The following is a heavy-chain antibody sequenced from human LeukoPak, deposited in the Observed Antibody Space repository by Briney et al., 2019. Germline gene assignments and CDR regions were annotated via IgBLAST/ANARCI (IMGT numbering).Heavy chain of an antibody. J-gene: IGHJ4*02. CDR1: GSTFSSYA. Sequence: GGSLRLSCAASGSTFSSYAIHWVRQAPGKGLEWVAVISYDGSNKYYADSVKGRFTISRDNSKNTLYLQMNSLRAEDTAVYYCARGSYSSTGGYYFDYWGQGALVTVSS. D-gene: IGHD6-13*01. CDR2: ISYDGSNK. V-gene: IGHV3-30*14. CDR3: ARGSYSSTGGYYFDY.